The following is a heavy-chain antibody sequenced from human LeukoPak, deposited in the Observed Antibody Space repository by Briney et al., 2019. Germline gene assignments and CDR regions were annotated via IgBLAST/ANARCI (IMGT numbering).Heavy chain of an antibody. Sequence: SVKVSCKASGDTFSKYPISWGRQAPGQGLEWMGGSVPIFGGPNYAQKLQGRVTITVDESASTAYMELSSLTYEDTALYYCAIGSDTVPGPAAIRGSNWFDPWGQGTLVTVSS. J-gene: IGHJ5*02. CDR2: SVPIFGGP. D-gene: IGHD2-2*02. V-gene: IGHV1-69*13. CDR1: GDTFSKYP. CDR3: AIGSDTVPGPAAIRGSNWFDP.